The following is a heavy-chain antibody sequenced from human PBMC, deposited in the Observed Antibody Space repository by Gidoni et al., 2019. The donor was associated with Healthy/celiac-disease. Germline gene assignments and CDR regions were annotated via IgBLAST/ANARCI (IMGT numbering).Heavy chain of an antibody. CDR3: ARIAGIAAAGAVGDAFDI. D-gene: IGHD6-13*01. Sequence: QVQLVQSGAEVKKPGASVKVSCKASGYTFTGYYMHWVRQAPGQGLEWMGWIKPNSGGTNYAQKFQGRVTMTRDTSISTAYMELSRLRSDDTAVYYCARIAGIAAAGAVGDAFDIWGQGTMVTVSS. J-gene: IGHJ3*02. CDR2: IKPNSGGT. CDR1: GYTFTGYY. V-gene: IGHV1-2*02.